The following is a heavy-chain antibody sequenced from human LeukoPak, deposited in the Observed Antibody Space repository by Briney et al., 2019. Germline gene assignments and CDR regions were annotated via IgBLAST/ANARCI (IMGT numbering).Heavy chain of an antibody. CDR3: ARDRGFTQDY. CDR1: GFAFNTYW. J-gene: IGHJ4*02. CDR2: IKSDGSGT. Sequence: GGSLRLSCAASGFAFNTYWMHWVRQAPGKGLVWVSLIKSDGSGTIYADSVKGRFTISRDNAKNTLYLQMNSLRDDDTAVYYCARDRGFTQDYWGQGTLVTVSS. V-gene: IGHV3-74*01. D-gene: IGHD5-12*01.